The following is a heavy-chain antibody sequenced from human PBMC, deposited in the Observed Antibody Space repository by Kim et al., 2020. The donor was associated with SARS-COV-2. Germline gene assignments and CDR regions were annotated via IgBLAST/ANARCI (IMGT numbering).Heavy chain of an antibody. V-gene: IGHV3-64*03. CDR1: GFPFSNYA. CDR2: ISSDGGAT. D-gene: IGHD5-18*01. Sequence: GGSLRLSCSASGFPFSNYAMHWVRQAPGSGLEYASAISSDGGATYYADSLKGRFSISRDNSKNTLYLQMSSLRTEDTAVYYCVNGDARGYSYDYNYRGQGTLVTVSS. CDR3: VNGDARGYSYDYNY. J-gene: IGHJ4*02.